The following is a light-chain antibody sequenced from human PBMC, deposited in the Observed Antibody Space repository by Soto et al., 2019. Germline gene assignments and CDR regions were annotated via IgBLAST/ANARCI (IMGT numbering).Light chain of an antibody. J-gene: IGLJ1*01. V-gene: IGLV1-44*01. CDR1: DSNIGSNT. CDR3: TAWDDSLNGYV. CDR2: TNI. Sequence: QSVLTQPPSASGTPGQRVTISCSGSDSNIGSNTVNWYQQLPGTAPKLLIYTNIQRPSGVPDRFSGSKSGTSASLAISGLQSEDEADYYCTAWDDSLNGYVFGTGTKVTVL.